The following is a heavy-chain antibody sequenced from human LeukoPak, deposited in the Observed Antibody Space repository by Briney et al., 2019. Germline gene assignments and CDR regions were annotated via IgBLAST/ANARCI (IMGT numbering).Heavy chain of an antibody. J-gene: IGHJ4*02. CDR1: GFTFSNYW. V-gene: IGHV3-74*01. Sequence: GGSLRLSCAASGFTFSNYWMHWVRHAPGKGLVWVSRTNSDGSSTSYADSVKGRFTISRDNAKNTLYLQMNSLRAEDTAVYYCARKYSGSYWYYFDYWGQGTLVTVSS. CDR2: TNSDGSST. CDR3: ARKYSGSYWYYFDY. D-gene: IGHD1-26*01.